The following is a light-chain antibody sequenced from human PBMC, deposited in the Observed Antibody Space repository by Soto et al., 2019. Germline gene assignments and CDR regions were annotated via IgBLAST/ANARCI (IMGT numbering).Light chain of an antibody. J-gene: IGKJ2*03. CDR3: QQYDNLPPFS. Sequence: DIQMTQSLPSLSASVGDRVTITCQSSQDITNYLNWYQQKPGKAPKLLIYDASNLETGVPSRFSGSGSGTDFVFTISSLQPEDAATYYCQQYDNLPPFSFGQGTKLEIK. V-gene: IGKV1-33*01. CDR2: DAS. CDR1: QDITNY.